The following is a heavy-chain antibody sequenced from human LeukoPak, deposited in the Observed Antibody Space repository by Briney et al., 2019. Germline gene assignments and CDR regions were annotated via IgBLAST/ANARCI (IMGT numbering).Heavy chain of an antibody. CDR3: ARGMHYGSGSYPPLYGMDV. Sequence: GGSLRLSCAASGFTVSSNYMSWVRQAPGKGLEWVSVIYSCGSTYYADSVKGRFTISRDNSKNTLYLQMNSLRAEDTAVYYCARGMHYGSGSYPPLYGMDVWGQGTTVTVSS. V-gene: IGHV3-66*03. J-gene: IGHJ6*02. CDR1: GFTVSSNY. D-gene: IGHD3-10*01. CDR2: IYSCGST.